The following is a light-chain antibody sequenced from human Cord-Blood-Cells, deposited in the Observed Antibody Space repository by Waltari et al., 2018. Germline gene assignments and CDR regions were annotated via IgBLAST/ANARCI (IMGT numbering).Light chain of an antibody. CDR2: GAS. Sequence: EIVMTQSPATLSVSPGDRATLSCRASQSVSSNLAWYQQKPGQAPRLLIYGASTRATGIPARFSGGGSGTEFTLTINSLQSEDFAVYYCQQYNNWPQTFGQVTRLEIK. CDR1: QSVSSN. J-gene: IGKJ5*01. CDR3: QQYNNWPQT. V-gene: IGKV3-15*01.